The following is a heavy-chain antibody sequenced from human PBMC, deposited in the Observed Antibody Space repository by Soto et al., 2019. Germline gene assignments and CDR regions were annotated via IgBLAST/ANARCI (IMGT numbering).Heavy chain of an antibody. J-gene: IGHJ5*02. D-gene: IGHD3-10*01. CDR1: GGSFRGYY. CDR2: INHSGST. CDR3: ARVPGP. V-gene: IGHV4-34*01. Sequence: PSETLSLPCAVYGGSFRGYYWSWIRQPPGKGLEWIGEINHSGSTNYNPSLKSRVTISVDRSKNQFSLKLSSVTAADTAVYYCARVPGPWGQGTLVTVSS.